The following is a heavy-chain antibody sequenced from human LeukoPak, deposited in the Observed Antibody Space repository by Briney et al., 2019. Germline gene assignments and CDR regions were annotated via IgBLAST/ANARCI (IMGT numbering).Heavy chain of an antibody. V-gene: IGHV3-33*04. CDR1: GFAFSSYD. J-gene: IGHJ4*02. Sequence: GRSLRLSCAACGFAFSSYDMHWVRQAPGKGLEGVAFIWYEGSNKVYTDSVRGGFTISRDNAKNRLHLQMNSLRAEDTAVYYCATGGNSLAYWGQGTLVTVSS. CDR3: ATGGNSLAY. D-gene: IGHD1-26*01. CDR2: IWYEGSNK.